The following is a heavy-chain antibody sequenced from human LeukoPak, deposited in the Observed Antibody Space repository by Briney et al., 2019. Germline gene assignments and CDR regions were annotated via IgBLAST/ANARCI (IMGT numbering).Heavy chain of an antibody. CDR3: ARDSYYYDSSGYSLPAFDI. Sequence: GGSLRLSCAASGFTFSSYWMSWVRQAPGKGLEWVANIKQDGSEKYYVDSVKGRFTISRDNAKNSLYLQMNSLRAEDTAVYYCARDSYYYDSSGYSLPAFDIWGQGTMVTVSS. J-gene: IGHJ3*02. CDR2: IKQDGSEK. CDR1: GFTFSSYW. D-gene: IGHD3-22*01. V-gene: IGHV3-7*01.